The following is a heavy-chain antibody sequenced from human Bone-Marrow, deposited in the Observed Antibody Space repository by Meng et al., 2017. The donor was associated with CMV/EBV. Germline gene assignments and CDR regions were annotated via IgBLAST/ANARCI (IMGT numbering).Heavy chain of an antibody. CDR3: ARDICETGSGYYGCDAFDI. V-gene: IGHV3-30*04. CDR2: ISYDGSNK. J-gene: IGHJ3*02. CDR1: GFTFSSYA. D-gene: IGHD3-22*01. Sequence: GGSLRLSCAASGFTFSSYAMHWVRQAPGKGLEWVAVISYDGSNKYYADSVKGRFTISRDNSKNTLYLQMNSLRAEDTAVYYCARDICETGSGYYGCDAFDIWGQGTVVTVSS.